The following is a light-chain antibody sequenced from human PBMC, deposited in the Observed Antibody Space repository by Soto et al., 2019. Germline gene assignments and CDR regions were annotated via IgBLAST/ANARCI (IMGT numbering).Light chain of an antibody. CDR2: GSS. CDR1: ENVGTN. CDR3: QQYNNWGLS. V-gene: IGKV3D-15*01. Sequence: IVMTQSPATLSVSPGDEVTLSCRASENVGTNLAWYQQKPGQAPRLLIYGSSTRATGIPATFSGSGSGTEFTLTIRCLKSEESAIYYCQQYNNWGLSFGGGTKVDIK. J-gene: IGKJ4*01.